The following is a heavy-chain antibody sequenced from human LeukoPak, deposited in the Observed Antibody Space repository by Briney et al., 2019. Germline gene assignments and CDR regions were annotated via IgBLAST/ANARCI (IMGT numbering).Heavy chain of an antibody. CDR1: GYTFTGYY. CDR3: ARAVYSRSRLWFDP. D-gene: IGHD6-13*01. Sequence: ASVKVSCKASGYTFTGYYMHWVRQAPGQGLEWMGWINPNSGGTNYAQKFQGRVTMTRDTSISTAYMELSRLRSDDTAVYYCARAVYSRSRLWFDPWGQGTLVTVSS. J-gene: IGHJ5*02. V-gene: IGHV1-2*02. CDR2: INPNSGGT.